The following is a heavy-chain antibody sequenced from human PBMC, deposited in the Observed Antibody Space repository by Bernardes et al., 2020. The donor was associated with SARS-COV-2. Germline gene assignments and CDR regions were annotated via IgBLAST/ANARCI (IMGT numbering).Heavy chain of an antibody. CDR1: GFTSSNYG. CDR3: ALCSGYYYAPNY. V-gene: IGHV3-30*03. J-gene: IGHJ4*02. Sequence: GGSLRLSCAASGFTSSNYGMHWVRQAPGKGLEWVALISNDGSNTYYADSVRGRFTISRDNSKKTLYLQINSLRAEDTAVYYCALCSGYYYAPNYWGQGTLVTVSS. CDR2: ISNDGSNT. D-gene: IGHD3-22*01.